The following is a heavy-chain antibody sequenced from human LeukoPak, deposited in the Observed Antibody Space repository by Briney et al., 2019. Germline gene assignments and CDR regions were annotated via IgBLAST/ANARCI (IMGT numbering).Heavy chain of an antibody. CDR3: ARGPYSYDSSGAFDI. D-gene: IGHD3-22*01. CDR1: GGSISSSNYY. Sequence: SETLSLTCTVPGGSISSSNYYWGWIRQPPGKGLEWIGSIYYSGSAYYNPSLKSRVTISVDTSKNQFSLKLSSVTAADTAVYFCARGPYSYDSSGAFDIWGQGTMVTVSS. V-gene: IGHV4-39*07. J-gene: IGHJ3*02. CDR2: IYYSGSA.